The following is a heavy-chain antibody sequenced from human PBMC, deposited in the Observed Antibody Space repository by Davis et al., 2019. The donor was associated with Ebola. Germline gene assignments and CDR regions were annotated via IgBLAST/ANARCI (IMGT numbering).Heavy chain of an antibody. V-gene: IGHV1-69*13. CDR3: ARGSQDTSLLLDFIY. Sequence: SVKVSCKASGYTFTSYDINWVRQATGQGLEWMGGIIPIFGTANYAEKFQGRVTITADESTSTAYMELSSLRSEDTAIYYCARGSQDTSLLLDFIYWGQGTMVTVSS. CDR2: IIPIFGTA. J-gene: IGHJ1*01. D-gene: IGHD3-3*01. CDR1: GYTFTSYD.